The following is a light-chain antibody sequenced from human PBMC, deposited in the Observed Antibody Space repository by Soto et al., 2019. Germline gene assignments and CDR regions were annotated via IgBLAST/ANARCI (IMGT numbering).Light chain of an antibody. CDR1: QSLLHSNGYNY. V-gene: IGKV2-28*01. J-gene: IGKJ5*01. CDR3: QQRSSWPIT. CDR2: LGS. Sequence: DIVMTQSPLSLPVTPGEPASISCRSSQSLLHSNGYNYLDWYLQKPGQSPQLLIYLGSNRASGVPDRFSGSGSGTDFTLKISRVEAEDVGVYYCQQRSSWPITFGQGTRLEIK.